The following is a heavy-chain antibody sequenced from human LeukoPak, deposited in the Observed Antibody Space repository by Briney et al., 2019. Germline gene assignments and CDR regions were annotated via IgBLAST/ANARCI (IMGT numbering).Heavy chain of an antibody. V-gene: IGHV3-23*01. CDR2: ISGTGDKT. CDR1: GFTFSSYA. CDR3: ARGYGSLPT. D-gene: IGHD6-13*01. J-gene: IGHJ4*02. Sequence: GGSLRLSCAASGFTFSSYAMSWVRQAPGKGLEWVSAISGTGDKTYYADSVRGRFTISRDNSKNTVYLQMNSLRAEDTAVYYCARGYGSLPTWGQGTLVTVFS.